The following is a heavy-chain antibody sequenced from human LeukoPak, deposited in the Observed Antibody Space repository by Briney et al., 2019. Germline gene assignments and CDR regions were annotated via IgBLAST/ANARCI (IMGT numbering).Heavy chain of an antibody. CDR3: ARDYGSGSYYSPNWFDP. J-gene: IGHJ5*02. V-gene: IGHV4-4*07. Sequence: SETLSLTCTVSGGSISSYYWSWIRQPAGKGLEWIGRIYTSGSTNYNPSLKSRVTMSVDTSKNQFSLKLSSVTAADTAVYYCARDYGSGSYYSPNWFDPWGPGTLVTVSS. D-gene: IGHD3-10*01. CDR1: GGSISSYY. CDR2: IYTSGST.